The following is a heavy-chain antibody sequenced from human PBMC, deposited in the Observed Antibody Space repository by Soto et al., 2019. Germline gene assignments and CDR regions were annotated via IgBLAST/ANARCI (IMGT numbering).Heavy chain of an antibody. CDR1: GYTFTAYY. J-gene: IGHJ6*02. CDR2: INPNSGDT. V-gene: IGHV1-2*02. D-gene: IGHD3-10*01. CDR3: AKGGHVLLRFKELLPDHYYGMDV. Sequence: QVQLVQSGAEVKKPGASVKVSCKASGYTFTAYYLHWVRQAPGQGPEWMGWINPNSGDTNYTEMCPGRVTMSRDTSISTAYMELSRLGSDVTTVYYCAKGGHVLLRFKELLPDHYYGMDVWGQGTTVTVSS.